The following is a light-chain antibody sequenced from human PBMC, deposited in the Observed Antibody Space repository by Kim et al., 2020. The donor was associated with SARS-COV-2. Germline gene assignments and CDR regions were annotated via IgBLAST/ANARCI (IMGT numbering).Light chain of an antibody. CDR3: QQSYSTPRT. CDR2: AAS. Sequence: ACVGDRVHITCRASQRISSYLKWYQQKPGKAPKLLIYAASSLQSGVPSRFSGGGSGTDFTLNISSLQAEDFATYYCQQSYSTPRTFGQGTKVDIK. J-gene: IGKJ1*01. V-gene: IGKV1-39*01. CDR1: QRISSY.